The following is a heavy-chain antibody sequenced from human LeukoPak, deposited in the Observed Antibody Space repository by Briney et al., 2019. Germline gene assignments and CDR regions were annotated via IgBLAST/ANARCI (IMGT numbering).Heavy chain of an antibody. CDR1: GGSISSSSYY. J-gene: IGHJ4*02. CDR2: IYYSGST. V-gene: IGHV4-39*07. CDR3: ARDGYSGSDAL. D-gene: IGHD5-12*01. Sequence: SETLSLTCTVSGGSISSSSYYWGWIRQPPGKGLERIGSIYYSGSTYYNPSLKSRVTISVDTSKNQFSLRLSSVTAADTAVYYCARDGYSGSDALWGQGTLVTVSS.